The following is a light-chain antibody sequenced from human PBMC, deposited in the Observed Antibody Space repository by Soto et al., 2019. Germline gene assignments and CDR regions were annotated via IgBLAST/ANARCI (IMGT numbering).Light chain of an antibody. V-gene: IGKV3-15*01. CDR1: QGIGDT. J-gene: IGKJ5*01. CDR3: QQHHNWPMT. Sequence: IVITQSASTLSGSPGEGVTVSCRASQGIGDTLAWYQQKHGQAPRLVIYDSSTRATGIPAGFSGSGSGTDFNLTISSLQSEDFAVYYCQQHHNWPMTFGQGTRLEIK. CDR2: DSS.